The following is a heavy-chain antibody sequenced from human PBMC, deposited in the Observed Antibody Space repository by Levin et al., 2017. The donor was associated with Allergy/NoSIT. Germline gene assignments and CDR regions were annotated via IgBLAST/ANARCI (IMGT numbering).Heavy chain of an antibody. J-gene: IGHJ3*02. CDR3: ARDWEGYSGYVEAFDI. V-gene: IGHV4-31*03. CDR2: IYYSGST. Sequence: LRLSCTVSGGSISSGGYYWSWIRQHPGKGLEWIGYIYYSGSTYYNPSLKSRVTISVDTSKNQFSLKLSSVTAADTAVYYCARDWEGYSGYVEAFDIWGQGTMVTVSS. D-gene: IGHD5-12*01. CDR1: GGSISSGGYY.